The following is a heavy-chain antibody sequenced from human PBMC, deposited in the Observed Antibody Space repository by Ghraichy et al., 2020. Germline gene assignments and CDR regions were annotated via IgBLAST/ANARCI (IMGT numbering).Heavy chain of an antibody. Sequence: GGSLRLSCAASGFTFSSYAMSWVRQAPGKGLEWVSAISGSGGSTYYADSVKGRFTISRDNSKNTLYLQMNSLRAEDTAVYYCAKEKTHLRFLVWLLAPAGLDYWGQGTLVTVSS. CDR3: AKEKTHLRFLVWLLAPAGLDY. CDR2: ISGSGGST. D-gene: IGHD3-3*01. V-gene: IGHV3-23*01. CDR1: GFTFSSYA. J-gene: IGHJ4*02.